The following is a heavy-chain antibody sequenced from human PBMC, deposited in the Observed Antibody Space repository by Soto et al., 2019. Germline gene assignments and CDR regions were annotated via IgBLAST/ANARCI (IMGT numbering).Heavy chain of an antibody. V-gene: IGHV1-69*06. J-gene: IGHJ6*02. Sequence: QVHLVQSGAEVKKPGSSVKVSCTASGGTFGSYTVTWVRQAPGQGLEWMGEILPMFGTASYAQKFQGRVTLTADKSTTTAHMELSSLSSDDTAVYFCARQRAMPPHFYSGMDVWGQGTAVTVSS. CDR2: ILPMFGTA. D-gene: IGHD2-2*01. CDR3: ARQRAMPPHFYSGMDV. CDR1: GGTFGSYT.